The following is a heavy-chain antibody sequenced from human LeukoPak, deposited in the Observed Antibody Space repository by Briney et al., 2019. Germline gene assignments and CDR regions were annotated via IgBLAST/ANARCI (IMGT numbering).Heavy chain of an antibody. CDR2: IYPGDSDT. CDR1: GYSFTSYW. V-gene: IGHV5-51*01. D-gene: IGHD1-26*01. J-gene: IGHJ5*02. Sequence: GESLKISCQGFGYSFTSYWIGWVRQMPGKGLEWMGIIYPGDSDTRYSPSFQGQVTISADKSISTAYLQWSSLKASDTAMYYCARQYSGSYGLVDAWGQGTLVTVSS. CDR3: ARQYSGSYGLVDA.